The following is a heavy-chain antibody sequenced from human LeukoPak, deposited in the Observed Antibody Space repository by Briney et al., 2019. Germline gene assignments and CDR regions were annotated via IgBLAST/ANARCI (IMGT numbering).Heavy chain of an antibody. V-gene: IGHV1-2*02. Sequence: ASVKVSCKASGYTFTGYYMHWVRQAPGQGLEWMGWINPNSGGTNHAQKFQGRVTMTRDTSISTAYMELSRLRSDDTAVYYCARDLLPILLWFGEAVFDYWGQGTLVTVSS. J-gene: IGHJ4*02. CDR2: INPNSGGT. CDR1: GYTFTGYY. CDR3: ARDLLPILLWFGEAVFDY. D-gene: IGHD3-10*01.